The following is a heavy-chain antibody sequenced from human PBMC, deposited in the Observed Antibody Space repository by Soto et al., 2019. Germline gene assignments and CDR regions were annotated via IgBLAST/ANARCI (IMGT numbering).Heavy chain of an antibody. Sequence: SETLSLTCTVSGGSISSSNYYWGWIRQPPGKGLEWIGSIYYSGSTYYNPSLKSRVTISVDTSKNQFSLKLSSVTAADTAVYYCAGSIVVVTAADYWGQGTLVTVSS. D-gene: IGHD2-21*02. J-gene: IGHJ4*02. CDR2: IYYSGST. CDR1: GGSISSSNYY. CDR3: AGSIVVVTAADY. V-gene: IGHV4-39*01.